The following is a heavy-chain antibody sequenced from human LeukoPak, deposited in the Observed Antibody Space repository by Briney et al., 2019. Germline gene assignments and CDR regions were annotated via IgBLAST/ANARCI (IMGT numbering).Heavy chain of an antibody. CDR1: GFTFNNNG. J-gene: IGHJ4*02. CDR2: IRYDGIYK. D-gene: IGHD2-15*01. Sequence: GGSLRLSCAASGFTFNNNGMHWVRQAPGKGLEWVAFIRYDGIYKYYADSVKGRFTIFRDKSKTTLFLQMDSLRAEDTAVYYCARGWSADYFDYWGQGILVTVSS. V-gene: IGHV3-30*02. CDR3: ARGWSADYFDY.